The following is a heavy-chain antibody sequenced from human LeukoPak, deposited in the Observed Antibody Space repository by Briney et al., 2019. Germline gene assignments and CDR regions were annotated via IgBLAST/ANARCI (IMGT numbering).Heavy chain of an antibody. CDR2: LNEDGGIT. Sequence: GGSLRLSCEGSGYSFSSFWMHWVRQAPGEGLVWVSRLNEDGGITNYADFAKGRFTISRDNARNTLYLQMNSLSADDTAVYYCTRDIGGRSAYWGQGALVTVSS. V-gene: IGHV3-74*01. D-gene: IGHD3-16*01. CDR3: TRDIGGRSAY. J-gene: IGHJ4*02. CDR1: GYSFSSFW.